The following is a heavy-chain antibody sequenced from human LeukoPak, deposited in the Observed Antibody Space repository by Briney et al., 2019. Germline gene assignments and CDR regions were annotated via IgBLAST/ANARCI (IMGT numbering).Heavy chain of an antibody. J-gene: IGHJ4*02. V-gene: IGHV4-61*02. CDR3: ARRRRGDYGRGYFDY. CDR2: IYTSGST. Sequence: SETLSLTCTVSGGSISSGSYYWSWIRQPAGKGLEWIGRIYTSGSTNYNPSLKSRVTISVDTSKNQFSLKLSSVTAADTAVYYCARRRRGDYGRGYFDYWAREPWSPSPQ. D-gene: IGHD4-17*01. CDR1: GGSISSGSYY.